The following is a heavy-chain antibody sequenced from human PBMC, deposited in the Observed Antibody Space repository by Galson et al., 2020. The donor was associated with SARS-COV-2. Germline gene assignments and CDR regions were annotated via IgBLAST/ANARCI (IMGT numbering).Heavy chain of an antibody. J-gene: IGHJ6*03. Sequence: ASVKVSCKASGGTFSSYSISWVRPAPGQGLEWMGGIIPIFGTANYAQKFQGRVTITTDESTSTAYMELSSLRSEDTAVYYCARNARYCSSTSCFNYYYYMDVWGKGTTVTVSS. CDR3: ARNARYCSSTSCFNYYYYMDV. CDR2: IIPIFGTA. CDR1: GGTFSSYS. D-gene: IGHD2-2*01. V-gene: IGHV1-69*05.